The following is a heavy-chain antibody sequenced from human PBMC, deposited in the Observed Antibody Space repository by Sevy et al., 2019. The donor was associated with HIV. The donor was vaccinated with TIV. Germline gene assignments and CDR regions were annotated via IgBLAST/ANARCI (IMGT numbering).Heavy chain of an antibody. V-gene: IGHV3-30*04. CDR2: IPDDGNNI. J-gene: IGHJ4*02. D-gene: IGHD6-13*01. CDR1: GFTFNNYA. Sequence: GGSLRLSCATSGFTFNNYALHWVRQAPGKGLEWVAVIPDDGNNIYCADSVKGRFTISRDNSKSTLFLQMNSLRAEDTAVYYCARGGFSSSWSLGNYFDYWGQGTLVTVSS. CDR3: ARGGFSSSWSLGNYFDY.